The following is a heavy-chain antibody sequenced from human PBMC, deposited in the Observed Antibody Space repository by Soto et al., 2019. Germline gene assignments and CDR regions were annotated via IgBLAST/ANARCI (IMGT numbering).Heavy chain of an antibody. CDR2: ISYDGSEK. J-gene: IGHJ6*02. CDR1: GFTFSTYA. CDR3: ARPVEPFYYYGMDV. Sequence: QVQLVESGGGVVQPGRSLRLSCAAAGFTFSTYAMEWVRQAPGKGRVWVALISYDGSEKYYADSVQGRFTVSRDNSKNTLYLQMNSLRPEDTAVYYCARPVEPFYYYGMDVWGQGTTVTVSS. V-gene: IGHV3-30-3*01.